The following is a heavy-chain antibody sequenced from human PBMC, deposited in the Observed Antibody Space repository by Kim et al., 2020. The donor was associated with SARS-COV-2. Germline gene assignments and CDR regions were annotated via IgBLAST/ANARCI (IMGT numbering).Heavy chain of an antibody. CDR3: ARDGNIVVVPAAYYYYYYGMDV. J-gene: IGHJ6*02. CDR2: ISSSSSTI. D-gene: IGHD2-2*01. V-gene: IGHV3-48*02. CDR1: GFTFSSYS. Sequence: GGSLRLSCAASGFTFSSYSMNWVRQAPGKGLEWVSYISSSSSTIYYADSVKGRFTISRDNAKNSLYLQMNSLRDEDTAVYYCARDGNIVVVPAAYYYYYYGMDVWGQGTTVTVSS.